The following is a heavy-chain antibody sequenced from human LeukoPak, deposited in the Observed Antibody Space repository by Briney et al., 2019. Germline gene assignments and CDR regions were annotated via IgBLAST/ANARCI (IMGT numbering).Heavy chain of an antibody. CDR1: GFTFSSYA. Sequence: GRSLRLSCAASGFTFSSYAMHWVRQAPGKGLEWVAVILYDGSNKYYADSVKGRFTISRDNSKNTLYLQMNSLRAEDTAVYYCARVYHYYDSSGYFEYWGQGTLVTVSS. CDR3: ARVYHYYDSSGYFEY. J-gene: IGHJ4*02. CDR2: ILYDGSNK. V-gene: IGHV3-30*04. D-gene: IGHD3-22*01.